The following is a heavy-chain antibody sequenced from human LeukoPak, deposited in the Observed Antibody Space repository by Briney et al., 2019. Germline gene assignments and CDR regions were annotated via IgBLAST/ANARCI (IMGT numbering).Heavy chain of an antibody. D-gene: IGHD3-22*01. V-gene: IGHV4-39*07. Sequence: SETLSLTCTVSGCSISSSSYYCCWIRQPPGKGLGWSGSIYYSGSTYYNPSLKSRVTISVDTSKNQCSLKLSSVTAADTAVYYCASGAYYYDSSGYVRGDAFDIWGQGTMVTVSS. CDR1: GCSISSSSYY. CDR2: IYYSGST. J-gene: IGHJ3*02. CDR3: ASGAYYYDSSGYVRGDAFDI.